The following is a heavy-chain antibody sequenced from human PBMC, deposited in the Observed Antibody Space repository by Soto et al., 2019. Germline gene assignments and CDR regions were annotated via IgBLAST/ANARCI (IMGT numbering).Heavy chain of an antibody. CDR1: GFTVSSSA. D-gene: IGHD3-16*02. CDR3: AADLSN. CDR2: IVVGTGDT. J-gene: IGHJ4*02. V-gene: IGHV1-58*01. Sequence: SVKVSCKASGFTVSSSAVQWVRQARGQPLEWIGWIVVGTGDTKSAQKFQERVTITRDMSTSTAYMELSSLRSEDTAVYYCAADLSNWGQGTLVTVSS.